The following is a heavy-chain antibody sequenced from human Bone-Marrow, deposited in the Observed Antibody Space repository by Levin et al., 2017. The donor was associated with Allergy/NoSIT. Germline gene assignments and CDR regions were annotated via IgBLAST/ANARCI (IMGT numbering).Heavy chain of an antibody. CDR3: ARSRWGPDAFDI. CDR1: GYSISSGFY. Sequence: SETLSLTCTVSGYSISSGFYWGWIRQPPGKGLEWIGNIFHSGNTYYNPSLKSRVTISVDTSKNQFSLKVSSVTAADTAVYYCARSRWGPDAFDIWGQGTLVTVSS. J-gene: IGHJ3*02. D-gene: IGHD7-27*01. CDR2: IFHSGNT. V-gene: IGHV4-38-2*02.